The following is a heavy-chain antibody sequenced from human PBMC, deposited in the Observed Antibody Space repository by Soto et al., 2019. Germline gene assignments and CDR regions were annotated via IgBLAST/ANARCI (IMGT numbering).Heavy chain of an antibody. CDR1: GGSITNYY. CDR3: ASHGFGPLHGRVYV. J-gene: IGHJ6*02. Sequence: QVQLQESGPGLVKPSEPLSLTCTVSGGSITNYYCSWFRQPPGKGLEWIGYSNYDGYSAYNLSLRRRVTLSRDASKTQFSLMLVSVTATDTAVYYCASHGFGPLHGRVYVWGPGTTVIVSS. V-gene: IGHV4-59*08. CDR2: SNYDGYS. D-gene: IGHD3-10*01.